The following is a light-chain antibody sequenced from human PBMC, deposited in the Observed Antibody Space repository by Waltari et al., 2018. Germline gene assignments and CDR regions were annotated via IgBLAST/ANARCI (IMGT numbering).Light chain of an antibody. J-gene: IGKJ1*01. CDR2: AAS. CDR1: QSVSSD. V-gene: IGKV3-15*01. Sequence: EMLMTQSPATLSVSPGERATLSCRASQSVSSDLAWYQQKSGQAPRLRIYAASNRATGIPARFNGGGSGTEFTLTISSLQSGDSAVYYCQQYNNWPLTFGQGTKVEIK. CDR3: QQYNNWPLT.